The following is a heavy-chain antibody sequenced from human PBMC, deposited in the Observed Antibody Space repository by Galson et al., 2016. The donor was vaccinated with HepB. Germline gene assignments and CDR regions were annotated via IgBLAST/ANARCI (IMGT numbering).Heavy chain of an antibody. V-gene: IGHV1-69*06. CDR2: IVPIYGKA. J-gene: IGHJ4*02. CDR1: GGTFSTYA. Sequence: SVKVSCKASGGTFSTYAISWVRQAPGQGLEWMGGIVPIYGKANYAQRFQGRAMIIADKSTSTVYMELSSLRSEDAAVYYCAGGYSSSLYYFDYWGQGTLVTVFS. CDR3: AGGYSSSLYYFDY. D-gene: IGHD6-19*01.